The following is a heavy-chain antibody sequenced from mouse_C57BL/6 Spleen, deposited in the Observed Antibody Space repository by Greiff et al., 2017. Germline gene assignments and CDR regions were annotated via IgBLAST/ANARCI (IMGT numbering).Heavy chain of an antibody. Sequence: EVQLQQSGPELVKPGASVKMSCKASGYTFTDYNMHWVKPSHGKSLEWIGYINPNNGGTSYTQKFKGKATLTVNKSSSTASLALRTLPSADSAVYYCARGCEGYYWYSDVWGTQTTVTVSS. J-gene: IGHJ1*03. V-gene: IGHV1-22*01. CDR2: INPNNGGT. CDR3: ARGCEGYYWYSDV. CDR1: GYTFTDYN. D-gene: IGHD3-1*01.